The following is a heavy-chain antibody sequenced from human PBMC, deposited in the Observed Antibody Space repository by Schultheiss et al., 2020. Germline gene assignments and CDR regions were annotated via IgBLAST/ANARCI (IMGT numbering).Heavy chain of an antibody. CDR1: GGSISSGDYY. D-gene: IGHD3-3*01. V-gene: IGHV4-39*07. CDR2: IHHSGST. CDR3: ARVSPYYDFWSGFYGMDV. J-gene: IGHJ6*02. Sequence: SETLSLTCTVSGGSISSGDYYWSWIRQPPGKGLEWIGEIHHSGSTNYNPSLKSRVTISVDTSKNQFSLKLSSVTAADTAVYYCARVSPYYDFWSGFYGMDVWGQGTTVTVYS.